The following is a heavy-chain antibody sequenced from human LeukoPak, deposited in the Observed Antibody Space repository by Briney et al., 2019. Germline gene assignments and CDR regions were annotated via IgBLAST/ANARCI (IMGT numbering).Heavy chain of an antibody. CDR3: ARAVYYSNYLGY. V-gene: IGHV3-48*01. D-gene: IGHD3-10*01. CDR1: GFTFSDYI. J-gene: IGHJ4*01. Sequence: GGSLRLSCAASGFTFSDYIMNWVRQAPGKGLEWVSYISGSSSTIYYADSVKGRFTISRDNAKNSLYLQMNSLRAEDTAMYYCARAVYYSNYLGYWGQGTLVTVSS. CDR2: ISGSSSTI.